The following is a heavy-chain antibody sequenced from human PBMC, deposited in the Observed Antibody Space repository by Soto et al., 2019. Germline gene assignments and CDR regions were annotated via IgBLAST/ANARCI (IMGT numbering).Heavy chain of an antibody. CDR3: AHRVLRTVFGLVTTTAIYFDF. CDR1: GFSLTTSGVG. Sequence: QITLNESGPTQVKPRQTLTLTCTFSGFSLTTSGVGVGWIRQSPGKAPEWLALIYWADDKRYSPSLKSRLTITKDTSKNLLVLTMADLDPADTATYYCAHRVLRTVFGLVTTTAIYFDFWGQGTPVAVSS. CDR2: IYWADDK. D-gene: IGHD3-3*01. V-gene: IGHV2-5*02. J-gene: IGHJ4*02.